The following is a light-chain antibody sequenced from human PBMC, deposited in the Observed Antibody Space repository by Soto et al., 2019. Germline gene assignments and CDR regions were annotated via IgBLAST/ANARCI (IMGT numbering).Light chain of an antibody. V-gene: IGKV1-39*01. CDR3: QQYTNRPHT. CDR1: QSISSY. CDR2: AAS. J-gene: IGKJ1*01. Sequence: DIQMTQSPSSMSASVGDRVSITCGASQSISSYLNWYQQKPGKVPKLLIYAASTLQSGVPSRFSGSGSGTDFTLTISSLQSEDFAVYYCQQYTNRPHTFAQGTKVDI.